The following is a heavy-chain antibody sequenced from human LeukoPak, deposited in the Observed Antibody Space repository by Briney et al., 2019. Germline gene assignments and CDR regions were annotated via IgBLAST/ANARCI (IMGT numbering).Heavy chain of an antibody. Sequence: SETLSLTCTVSGGSISSYYWSWIRQPAGKGLEWIGRIYTSGSTNYNPSLKSRVTMSVDTSKNRFSLKLSSVTATDTAVYYCARSLVYYYYYMDVWGKGTTVTVSS. CDR2: IYTSGST. D-gene: IGHD6-6*01. J-gene: IGHJ6*03. CDR3: ARSLVYYYYYMDV. CDR1: GGSISSYY. V-gene: IGHV4-4*07.